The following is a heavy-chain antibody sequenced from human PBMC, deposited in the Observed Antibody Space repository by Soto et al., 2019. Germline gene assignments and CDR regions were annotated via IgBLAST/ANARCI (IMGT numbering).Heavy chain of an antibody. V-gene: IGHV3-30-3*01. J-gene: IGHJ4*02. CDR3: ARCGYSSGWYCYFDI. CDR2: MSSDGTNE. D-gene: IGHD6-19*01. CDR1: RFTCTTYA. Sequence: PGGSLRLSCAASRFTCTTYAMNWVRQAPGKGLEWVALMSSDGTNEHYADSVRGRFTVSRDNSRNTLFLQMNNLRTDDTAVSCCARCGYSSGWYCYFDIWGLGALVTASS.